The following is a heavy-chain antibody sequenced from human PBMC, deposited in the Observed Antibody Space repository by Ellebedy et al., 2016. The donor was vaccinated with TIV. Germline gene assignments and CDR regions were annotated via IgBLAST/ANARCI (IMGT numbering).Heavy chain of an antibody. CDR3: ARGGSDYSNPLLYYYYGMDV. V-gene: IGHV1-69*13. D-gene: IGHD4-11*01. CDR2: IIPIFGTA. Sequence: AASVKVSCKASGGTFSSYAISWVRQAPGQGLEWMGGIIPIFGTANYAQKFQGRVTITADESTSTAYMELSSLRSEDTAVYYCARGGSDYSNPLLYYYYGMDVWGQGTTVTVSS. J-gene: IGHJ6*02. CDR1: GGTFSSYA.